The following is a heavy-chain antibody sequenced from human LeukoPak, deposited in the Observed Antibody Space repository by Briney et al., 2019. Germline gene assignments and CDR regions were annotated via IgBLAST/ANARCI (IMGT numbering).Heavy chain of an antibody. J-gene: IGHJ4*02. D-gene: IGHD1-26*01. CDR1: GFTFSSYG. CDR3: AKHSGFGGSYYRRDYFDY. CDR2: IRYDGSNK. Sequence: GGSLRLSCAASGFTFSSYGMHWVRQAPGKGLEWVAFIRYDGSNKYYADSVKGRFTISRDNSKNTLYLQMNSLRAEDTAVYYCAKHSGFGGSYYRRDYFDYWGQGTLVTVSS. V-gene: IGHV3-30*02.